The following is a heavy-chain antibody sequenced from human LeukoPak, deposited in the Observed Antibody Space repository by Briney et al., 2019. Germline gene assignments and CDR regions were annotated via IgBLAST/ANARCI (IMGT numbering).Heavy chain of an antibody. D-gene: IGHD3-10*01. CDR2: INHSGST. CDR3: ARGKALLWFGNRFDP. V-gene: IGHV4-34*01. J-gene: IGHJ5*02. Sequence: SETLSLTCAVYGGSFSGYYWSWIRQPPGKGLEWIGEINHSGSTNYNPSLKSRVTISVDTSKNQFSLKLSSVTAADTAVYYCARGKALLWFGNRFDPWGQGTLVTVS. CDR1: GGSFSGYY.